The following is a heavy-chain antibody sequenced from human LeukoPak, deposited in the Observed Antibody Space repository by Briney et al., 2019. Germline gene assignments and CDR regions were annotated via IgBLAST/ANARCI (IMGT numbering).Heavy chain of an antibody. J-gene: IGHJ5*02. CDR1: GGTFRNYI. CDR3: AKVQNAVVPIAMRGWFDP. CDR2: VMPMFNTS. D-gene: IGHD2-2*01. V-gene: IGHV1-69*13. Sequence: ASVTVSCKASGGTFRNYIFSWVRQAPGQGLEWMGGVMPMFNTSNYAQKFQGRVTITADENTSTVYMELSSLRSEDTAVYYCAKVQNAVVPIAMRGWFDPWGQGTLVAVSS.